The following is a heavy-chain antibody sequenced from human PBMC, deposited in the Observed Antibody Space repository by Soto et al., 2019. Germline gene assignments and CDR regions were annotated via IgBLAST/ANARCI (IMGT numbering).Heavy chain of an antibody. D-gene: IGHD6-19*01. CDR2: ISYDGSNK. Sequence: QVQLVESGGGVVQPGRSLRLSCAASGFTFSSYGMHWVRQAPGKGLEWVAVISYDGSNKYYADSVKGRFTISRDNSKNTLYLQMNSLRAEDTAVYYCAEAPSSEYYGMDVWGQGTTVTVSS. CDR1: GFTFSSYG. V-gene: IGHV3-30*18. CDR3: AEAPSSEYYGMDV. J-gene: IGHJ6*02.